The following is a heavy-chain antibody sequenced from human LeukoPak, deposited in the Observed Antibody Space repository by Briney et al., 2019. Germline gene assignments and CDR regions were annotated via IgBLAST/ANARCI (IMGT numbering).Heavy chain of an antibody. Sequence: PGGSLRVSCAASGFTFSKYNMNWVRQAPGKGLEWVSSICSSSTYIYYADSVKGRFTISRDNAKNSLYLQMDSLAAEDTAVYYCARDHNDLTGTYWESFDCWGQGTLVTVSS. D-gene: IGHD1-26*01. CDR2: ICSSSTYI. CDR3: ARDHNDLTGTYWESFDC. CDR1: GFTFSKYN. J-gene: IGHJ4*02. V-gene: IGHV3-21*01.